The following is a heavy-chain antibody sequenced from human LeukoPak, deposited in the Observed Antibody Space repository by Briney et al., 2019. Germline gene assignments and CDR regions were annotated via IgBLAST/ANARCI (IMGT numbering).Heavy chain of an antibody. CDR1: GGSFSGYY. V-gene: IGHV4-34*01. D-gene: IGHD6-13*01. CDR3: ARGFYSSSWYYWFDP. J-gene: IGHJ5*02. Sequence: KSSETLSLTCAAYGGSFSGYYWSWIRQPPGKGLEWLGEINHRGSTNYNPSLKSRVTISVDTSKNQFSLKLSSVTAADTAVDYCARGFYSSSWYYWFDPWGQGTLVTVSS. CDR2: INHRGST.